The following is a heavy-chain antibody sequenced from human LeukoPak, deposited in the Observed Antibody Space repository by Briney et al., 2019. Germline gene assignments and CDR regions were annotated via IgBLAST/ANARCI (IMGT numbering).Heavy chain of an antibody. Sequence: ASVKVSCKASGYTFTGYYMHWARQAPGQGLEWMGWINPNSGGTNYAQSFQGRVTMTRDTSISTAYMDLTSLRSDDTAVYYCARYYYYGSGSPFPRYYYYGMDVWGQGTTVTVSS. CDR2: INPNSGGT. CDR1: GYTFTGYY. CDR3: ARYYYYGSGSPFPRYYYYGMDV. V-gene: IGHV1-2*02. J-gene: IGHJ6*02. D-gene: IGHD3-10*01.